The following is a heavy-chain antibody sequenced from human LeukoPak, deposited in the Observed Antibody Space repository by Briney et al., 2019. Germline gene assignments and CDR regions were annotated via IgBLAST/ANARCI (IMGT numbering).Heavy chain of an antibody. J-gene: IGHJ4*02. CDR1: GGSISSYY. CDR3: ARDFSEGNGAISMIRGVRSHRRTYFDY. Sequence: SETLSLTCTVSGGSISSYYWSWIRQPPGKGLEWIGSIYYSGSTYYNPSLKSRVTISVDTSKNQFSLKLSSVTAADTAVYYCARDFSEGNGAISMIRGVRSHRRTYFDYWGQGSLVTVSS. V-gene: IGHV4-59*12. D-gene: IGHD3-10*01. CDR2: IYYSGST.